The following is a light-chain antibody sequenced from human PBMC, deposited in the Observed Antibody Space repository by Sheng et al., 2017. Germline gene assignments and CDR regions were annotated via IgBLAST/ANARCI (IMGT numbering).Light chain of an antibody. CDR2: AAS. J-gene: IGKJ4*01. V-gene: IGKV1-39*01. CDR3: QQSFSARLT. CDR1: DHWHL. Sequence: DIQMTQSPSSLSASIGRQSHHHLPGKSDHWHLFTLVPAETREAPKLLISAASTLQSGVPSXFSGSGXGTDFTLTINSLQAEDFAIYYCQQSFSARLTFGGGTKVEIK.